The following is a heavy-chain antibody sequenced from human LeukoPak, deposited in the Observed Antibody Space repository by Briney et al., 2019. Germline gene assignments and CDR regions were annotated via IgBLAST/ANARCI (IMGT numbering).Heavy chain of an antibody. CDR3: VKDFVVVPGLVNYFDY. D-gene: IGHD2-2*01. CDR1: GFSFSNYA. CDR2: IGGSIGST. Sequence: GGSLRLSCATSGFSFSNYAMSWVRQGPGKGLEWVSAIGGSIGSTFYTDSVKGRFTISRDNSKNTLSLQMNSLRVEDTAVYYCVKDFVVVPGLVNYFDYWGQGTLVTVSS. J-gene: IGHJ4*02. V-gene: IGHV3-23*01.